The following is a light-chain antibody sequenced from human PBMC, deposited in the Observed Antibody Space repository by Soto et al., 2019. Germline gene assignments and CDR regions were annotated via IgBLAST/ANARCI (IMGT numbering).Light chain of an antibody. CDR1: QSVSSSY. CDR3: QQYGSSRST. J-gene: IGKJ5*01. V-gene: IGKV3-20*01. CDR2: GAS. Sequence: EIVLTQSPGTLSLSPGERATLSCRASQSVSSSYLAWYQQKPGQAARLLIYGASSRATGIPDRFSGSGSGTDFTLTISRLEPEDFAVYYCQQYGSSRSTFGQGTRLEI.